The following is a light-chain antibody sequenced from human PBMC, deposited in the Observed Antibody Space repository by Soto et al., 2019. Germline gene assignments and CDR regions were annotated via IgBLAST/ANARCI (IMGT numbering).Light chain of an antibody. CDR1: SSDVGAYNY. Sequence: QSALTQPASVSGSPGQSITISCTGTSSDVGAYNYVSWYQQYPGKAPKVIIYDVSNRPSGVSNRFSGSKSGNTASLTISGLQADDEADYYCCSYTTSSTVVFGGGTKLTVL. CDR3: CSYTTSSTVV. CDR2: DVS. J-gene: IGLJ2*01. V-gene: IGLV2-14*01.